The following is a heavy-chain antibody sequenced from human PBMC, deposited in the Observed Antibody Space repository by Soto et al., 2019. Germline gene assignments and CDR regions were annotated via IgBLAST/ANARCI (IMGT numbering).Heavy chain of an antibody. CDR3: VTGSSGTRGEDF. D-gene: IGHD3-16*01. CDR2: VSETGTVT. Sequence: GGSLRLSCAASGFTFSSYAMHWVRQAPGKGLEWVSTVSETGTVTYYADSVKGRFTISRDNSRNTLYLQLNNLRAEDTAVYYCVTGSSGTRGEDFWGPGALVTVSS. V-gene: IGHV3-23*01. CDR1: GFTFSSYA. J-gene: IGHJ4*02.